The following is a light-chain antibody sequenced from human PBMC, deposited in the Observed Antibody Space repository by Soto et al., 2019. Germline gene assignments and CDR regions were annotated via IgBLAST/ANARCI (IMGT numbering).Light chain of an antibody. V-gene: IGLV1-47*01. CDR2: SNN. CDR3: SAWDDSLSGWV. J-gene: IGLJ3*02. CDR1: SSNIGNNY. Sequence: QSVLTQPPSASGTPGQRVTISCSGGSSNIGNNYVYWYQQFPGTAPKLLIFSNNQRPSGVPDRFSGSKSGTSTSLAISGLRSEDEADYYCSAWDDSLSGWVFGGGTKLTVL.